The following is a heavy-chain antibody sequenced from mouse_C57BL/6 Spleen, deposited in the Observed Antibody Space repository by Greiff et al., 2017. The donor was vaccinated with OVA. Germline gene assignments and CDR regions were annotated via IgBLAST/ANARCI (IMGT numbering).Heavy chain of an antibody. V-gene: IGHV1-64*01. CDR2: IHHNSGST. Sequence: QVQLQQPGAELVKPGASVKLSCKASGYTFTSYWMHWVKQRPGQGLEWIGMIHHNSGSTNYNEKFKSKATLTVDKSSSTAYMQLSSLTSEDSAVYYWARGGDYDDAMDYWGQGTSVTVSS. D-gene: IGHD2-4*01. CDR3: ARGGDYDDAMDY. CDR1: GYTFTSYW. J-gene: IGHJ4*01.